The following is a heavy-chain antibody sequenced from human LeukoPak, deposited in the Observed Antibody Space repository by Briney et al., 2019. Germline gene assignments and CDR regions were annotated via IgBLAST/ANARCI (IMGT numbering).Heavy chain of an antibody. V-gene: IGHV3-30*04. CDR3: ARVRGFWSGYYYYYMDV. D-gene: IGHD3-3*01. Sequence: PPGESLRLSCAASGISISSYAVSWVRQAPGKGLEWVAVISYDGSNKYYADYVKGRFTISRDNSKNTLYLQMNSLRAEDTAVYYCARVRGFWSGYYYYYMDVWGKGTTVTVSS. CDR2: ISYDGSNK. CDR1: GISISSYA. J-gene: IGHJ6*03.